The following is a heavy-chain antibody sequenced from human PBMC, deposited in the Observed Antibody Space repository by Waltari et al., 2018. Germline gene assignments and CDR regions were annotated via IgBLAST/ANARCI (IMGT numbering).Heavy chain of an antibody. Sequence: EVQLVESGGGLVQPGRSLRLSCAASGFIFEDYAMHWVRQAPGKGLEWVSSISSNGGSIGYADSVRGRFTISRDNAKSSLYLEMNSLRGEYTALYYCAKGNSAWYADYWGQGTLVTVSS. V-gene: IGHV3-9*01. CDR1: GFIFEDYA. D-gene: IGHD6-19*01. J-gene: IGHJ4*02. CDR2: ISSNGGSI. CDR3: AKGNSAWYADY.